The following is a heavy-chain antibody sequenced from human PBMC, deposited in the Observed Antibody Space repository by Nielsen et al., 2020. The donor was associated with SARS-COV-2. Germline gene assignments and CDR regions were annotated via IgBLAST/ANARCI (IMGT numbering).Heavy chain of an antibody. CDR3: AKTDTAMDYYYYCGMDV. D-gene: IGHD5-18*01. J-gene: IGHJ6*02. V-gene: IGHV3-9*01. CDR2: ISWNSGSI. CDR1: GFTFDDYA. Sequence: SLKISCAASGFTFDDYAMHWVRQAPGKGLEWVSGISWNSGSIGYADSVKGRFTISRDNAKNSLYLQMNSLRAEDTALYYCAKTDTAMDYYYYCGMDVWGQGTTVTVSS.